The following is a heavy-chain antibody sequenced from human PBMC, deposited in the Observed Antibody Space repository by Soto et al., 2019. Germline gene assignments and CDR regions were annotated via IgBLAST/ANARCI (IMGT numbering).Heavy chain of an antibody. D-gene: IGHD6-13*01. CDR1: GYSFTSYW. CDR2: IDPSDSYT. V-gene: IGHV5-10-1*01. J-gene: IGHJ6*02. Sequence: PGESLKISCKGSGYSFTSYWISWVRQMPGKGLEWMGRIDPSDSYTNYSPSFQGHVTISADKSISTAYLQWSSLKASDAAMYYCARRVDSSSWYLKRSHGMDVWGQGTTVTVSS. CDR3: ARRVDSSSWYLKRSHGMDV.